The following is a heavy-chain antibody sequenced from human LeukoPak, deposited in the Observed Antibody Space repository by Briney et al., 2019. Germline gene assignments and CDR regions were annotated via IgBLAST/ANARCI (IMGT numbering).Heavy chain of an antibody. CDR3: ARTSYGSGSYYNGY. CDR2: ISAYNGNT. Sequence: ASVKVSCKASGSTFTSYGISWVRQAPGQGLEWMGWISAYNGNTNYAQKLQGRVTMTTDTSTSTAYMELRSLRSDDTAVYYCARTSYGSGSYYNGYWGQGTLVTVSS. D-gene: IGHD3-10*01. J-gene: IGHJ4*02. CDR1: GSTFTSYG. V-gene: IGHV1-18*01.